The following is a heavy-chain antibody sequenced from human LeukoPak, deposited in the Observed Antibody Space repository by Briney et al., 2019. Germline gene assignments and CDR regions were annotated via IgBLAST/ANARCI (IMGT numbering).Heavy chain of an antibody. J-gene: IGHJ5*02. CDR2: IYYSGST. D-gene: IGHD3-10*01. Sequence: SETLSLTCTVSGGSISSYYWSWIRQPPGKGLEWIGYIYYSGSTNYNPSLKSRVTISVDTSKNQFSLKLSSVTAADPAVYYCARDLDGSATNWFDPWGQGTLVTVSS. CDR1: GGSISSYY. V-gene: IGHV4-59*01. CDR3: ARDLDGSATNWFDP.